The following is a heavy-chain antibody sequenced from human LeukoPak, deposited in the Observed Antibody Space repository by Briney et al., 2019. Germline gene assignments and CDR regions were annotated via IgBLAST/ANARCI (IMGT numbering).Heavy chain of an antibody. CDR2: IYSGGTT. CDR1: GFTVSSNY. V-gene: IGHV3-53*01. J-gene: IGHJ6*02. CDR3: ARADCSSTSCYYYYGMDV. Sequence: GGSLRLSCAASGFTVSSNYMSWVRQAPGKGLEWVSLIYSGGTTYYADSVKGRFTISRDNAKNSLYLQMNSLRAEDTAVYYCARADCSSTSCYYYYGMDVWGQGTTVTVSS. D-gene: IGHD2-2*01.